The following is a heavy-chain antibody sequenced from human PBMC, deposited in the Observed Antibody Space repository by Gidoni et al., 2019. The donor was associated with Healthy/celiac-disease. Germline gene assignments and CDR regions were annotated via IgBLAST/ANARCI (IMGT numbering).Heavy chain of an antibody. CDR3: VNGGLGWIQFDY. D-gene: IGHD5-18*01. CDR2: ISSNGGST. Sequence: EVQLVESGGGMVQPGGSLRLPCSASGFTCSSYVMHWVRQAPGKGLEYVSAISSNGGSTYYADSVKCRFTISRDNSKNTLYLQMSSLRAEDTAVYYCVNGGLGWIQFDYWGQGTLVTVSS. CDR1: GFTCSSYV. V-gene: IGHV3-64D*09. J-gene: IGHJ4*02.